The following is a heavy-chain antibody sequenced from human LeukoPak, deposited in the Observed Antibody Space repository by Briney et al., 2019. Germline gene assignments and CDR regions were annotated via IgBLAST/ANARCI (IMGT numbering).Heavy chain of an antibody. CDR3: ARPGATTGYSSGWYSH. CDR1: GYTFTVYY. V-gene: IGHV1-2*02. D-gene: IGHD6-19*01. CDR2: VNPNSGGT. J-gene: IGHJ4*02. Sequence: ASVKVSCKASGYTFTVYYMHWVRQAPGQGLEWMGWVNPNSGGTNYAQKFQGRVTTTRDTSISTAYMELSRLRSDDTAVYYCARPGATTGYSSGWYSHWGQGTLVTVSS.